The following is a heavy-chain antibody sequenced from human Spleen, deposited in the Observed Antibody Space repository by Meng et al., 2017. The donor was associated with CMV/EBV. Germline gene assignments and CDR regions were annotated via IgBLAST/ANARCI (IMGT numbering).Heavy chain of an antibody. V-gene: IGHV4-34*01. CDR1: GGSFSGYY. J-gene: IGHJ5*01. CDR3: SRGTRAFTYGHTLGWFDS. D-gene: IGHD5-18*01. Sequence: QVQVQQWGVGLLKPSEPLSLTCAVYGGSFSGYYWSWIRQPPGKGLEWIGYIYYSGSTSYNPSLKSRVTMSVDTSKNQFSLKLISVSAADTAVYYCSRGTRAFTYGHTLGWFDSWGQGTLVTVSS. CDR2: IYYSGST.